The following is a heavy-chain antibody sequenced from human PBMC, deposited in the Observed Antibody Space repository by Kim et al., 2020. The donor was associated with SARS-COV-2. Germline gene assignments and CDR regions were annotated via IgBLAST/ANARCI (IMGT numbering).Heavy chain of an antibody. J-gene: IGHJ4*02. CDR2: IYYSGST. D-gene: IGHD6-13*01. CDR3: ARTAAGTIDY. Sequence: SETLSLTCTVSGGSISSYYWSWIRQPPGKGLEWIGYIYYSGSTNYNPSLKSRVTISVDTSKNQFSLKLSSVTAADTAVYYCARTAAGTIDYWGQGTLVTVSS. CDR1: GGSISSYY. V-gene: IGHV4-59*13.